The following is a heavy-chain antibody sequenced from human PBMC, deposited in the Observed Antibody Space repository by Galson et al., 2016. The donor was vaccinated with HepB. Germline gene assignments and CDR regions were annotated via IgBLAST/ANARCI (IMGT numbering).Heavy chain of an antibody. Sequence: SLRLSCATSGFNFSTFGMHWVRQAPGKGLEWVAVIWFDGSRKSYADSVKGRFTVSRDNSKRTLYLKMNSLRVEDTAVYYCAGGYYFDSALDNWGQGTRVTVSS. CDR3: AGGYYFDSALDN. V-gene: IGHV3-33*01. J-gene: IGHJ4*02. CDR2: IWFDGSRK. CDR1: GFNFSTFG. D-gene: IGHD3-22*01.